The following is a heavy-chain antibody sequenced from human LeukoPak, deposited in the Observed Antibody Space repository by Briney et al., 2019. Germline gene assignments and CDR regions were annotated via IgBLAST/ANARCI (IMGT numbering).Heavy chain of an antibody. CDR3: ARDFYDKSLYY. J-gene: IGHJ4*02. V-gene: IGHV1-69*13. D-gene: IGHD2/OR15-2a*01. CDR2: IIPIFGTA. Sequence: RASVRVSCKASAGTFSIYAISWVRQAPRQGLEWMGGIIPIFGTANNAQKFQGSVTTTAEESPSTRYMELSSPRSEDTSAYYCARDFYDKSLYYWAKGTLVTVSS. CDR1: AGTFSIYA.